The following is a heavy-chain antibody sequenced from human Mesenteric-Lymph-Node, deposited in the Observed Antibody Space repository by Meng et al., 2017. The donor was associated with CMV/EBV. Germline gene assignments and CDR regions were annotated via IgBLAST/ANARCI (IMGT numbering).Heavy chain of an antibody. CDR1: GFTVSSTF. J-gene: IGHJ4*02. Sequence: GESLKISCAASGFTVSSTFISWVRQAPGKGLEWVSVFYPGGNTYYADSVKGRFTISRDSSKNTVFLQMNSLTTEDTAVYYCARDHHSQHFDCWGQGTLVTVSS. CDR3: ARDHHSQHFDC. D-gene: IGHD1-26*01. CDR2: FYPGGNT. V-gene: IGHV3-53*05.